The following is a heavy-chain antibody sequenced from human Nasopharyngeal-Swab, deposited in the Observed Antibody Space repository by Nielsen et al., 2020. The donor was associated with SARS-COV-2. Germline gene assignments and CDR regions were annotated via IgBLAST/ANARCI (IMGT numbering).Heavy chain of an antibody. CDR2: AGGNDGST. J-gene: IGHJ4*02. CDR1: GFGFSDFA. CDR3: AKKYGTRGWYVGLDY. V-gene: IGHV3-23*01. Sequence: GGSLRLSCAASGFGFSDFAMSWVRQAPGKGLEWVSAAGGNDGSTFYADSVRGRFTISRDNSKNTLYLQMNSLRAEDTALYYCAKKYGTRGWYVGLDYWGQGTQVTVSS. D-gene: IGHD6-19*01.